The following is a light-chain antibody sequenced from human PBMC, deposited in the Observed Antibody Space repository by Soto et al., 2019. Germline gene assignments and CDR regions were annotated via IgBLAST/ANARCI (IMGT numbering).Light chain of an antibody. CDR3: QSYDSSLSGSHVV. J-gene: IGLJ2*01. CDR2: GNS. Sequence: QSVLTQPPSVSGAPGQRVTISCTGSSSNIGAGYDVHWYQQLPGTAPKLLIYGNSNRPSGVPDRFYGSKSGTSASLAITGLQAEDEADYYCQSYDSSLSGSHVVFGGGTKVTVL. CDR1: SSNIGAGYD. V-gene: IGLV1-40*01.